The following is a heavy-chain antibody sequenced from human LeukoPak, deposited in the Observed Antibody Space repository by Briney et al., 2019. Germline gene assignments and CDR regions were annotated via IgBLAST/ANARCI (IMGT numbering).Heavy chain of an antibody. CDR1: GGTFSSYA. J-gene: IGHJ4*02. Sequence: SVKVSCKXSGGTFSSYAIYWVRQAPGQGPEWMGGIIPIFGPTNYAQKFQGRVTITADESTGYMELSSLRSADTAVYYCARISWSGSYFSAVWGQGTLVTVSS. CDR3: ARISWSGSYFSAV. D-gene: IGHD1-26*01. CDR2: IIPIFGPT. V-gene: IGHV1-69*01.